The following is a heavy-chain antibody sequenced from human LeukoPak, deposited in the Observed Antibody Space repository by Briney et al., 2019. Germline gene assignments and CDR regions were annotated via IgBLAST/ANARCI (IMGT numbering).Heavy chain of an antibody. V-gene: IGHV1-8*01. CDR1: GYTFTSYD. CDR2: MNPNSGNT. CDR3: ARGRSGWYGKKKYFDY. Sequence: GASVKVSCKASGYTFTSYDINWVRQATGQGLEWMGWMNPNSGNTGYAQKFQGRVTMTRNTSISTAYMELSSLRPEDTAVYYCARGRSGWYGKKKYFDYWGQEPWSPSPQ. D-gene: IGHD6-19*01. J-gene: IGHJ4*01.